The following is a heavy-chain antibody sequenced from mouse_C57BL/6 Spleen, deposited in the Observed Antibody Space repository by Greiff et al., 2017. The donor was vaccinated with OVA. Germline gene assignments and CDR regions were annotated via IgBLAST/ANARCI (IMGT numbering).Heavy chain of an antibody. D-gene: IGHD2-3*01. CDR1: GYTFTSYW. V-gene: IGHV1-50*01. CDR2: IDPSDSYT. Sequence: QVQLQQPGAELVKPGASVKLSCKASGYTFTSYWMQWVKQRPGQGLEWIGEIDPSDSYTNYNQKFKGKATLTVDTSSSTAYMQLSSLTSEDSAVYYCARERVTGDDWGQGTTLTVSS. J-gene: IGHJ2*01. CDR3: ARERVTGDD.